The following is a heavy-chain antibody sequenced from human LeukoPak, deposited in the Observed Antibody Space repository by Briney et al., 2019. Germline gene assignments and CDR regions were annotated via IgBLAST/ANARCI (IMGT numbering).Heavy chain of an antibody. Sequence: PGGSLRLSCAASGFTLSNYWMTWVRQAPGKGLEWVANINEDGSEKHYVDSVKGRFTIFRDNTKNSLYLQMNSLTAEDTALYYCARAPPRRFDSWGQRTQVTVSS. V-gene: IGHV3-7*01. CDR2: INEDGSEK. CDR3: ARAPPRRFDS. J-gene: IGHJ5*01. CDR1: GFTLSNYW.